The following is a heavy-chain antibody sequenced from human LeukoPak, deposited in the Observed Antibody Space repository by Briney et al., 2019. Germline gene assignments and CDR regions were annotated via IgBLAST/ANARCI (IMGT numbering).Heavy chain of an antibody. V-gene: IGHV4-59*12. Sequence: SETLSLTCTVSGGSISNYYWNWIRQPPGKGLEWIGFIYSSGTTNYNPSLKSRLSFSIDTSKNQFSLKLTSVTAADTAVYYCARGRTGYHLLPTKKNYSYYYIDVWGTGTTVTVSS. D-gene: IGHD2-2*01. CDR1: GGSISNYY. CDR2: IYSSGTT. CDR3: ARGRTGYHLLPTKKNYSYYYIDV. J-gene: IGHJ6*03.